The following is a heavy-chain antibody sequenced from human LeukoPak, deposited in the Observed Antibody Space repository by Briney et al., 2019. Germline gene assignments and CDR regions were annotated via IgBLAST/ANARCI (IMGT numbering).Heavy chain of an antibody. CDR3: ARESVVPAAIRGNWFDP. V-gene: IGHV4-61*02. CDR2: IYTSGST. D-gene: IGHD2-2*02. J-gene: IGHJ5*02. Sequence: SQTLSLTCTVSGGSISSGSYYWSWIRQPAGKGLEWIGRIYTSGSTNYNPSLKSRVTISVDTSKNQFSLKLSSVTAADTAVYYCARESVVPAAIRGNWFDPWGQGTLVTVPS. CDR1: GGSISSGSYY.